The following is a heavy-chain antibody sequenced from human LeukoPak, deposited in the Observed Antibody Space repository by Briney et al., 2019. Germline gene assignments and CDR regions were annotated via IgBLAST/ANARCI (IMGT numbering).Heavy chain of an antibody. D-gene: IGHD1-26*01. CDR1: GYTFTSYG. Sequence: ASVKVSCKASGYTFTSYGISWVRQAPGQGLEWMGWINAGNGNTKYSQKFQGRVTITRDTSASTAYMELSSLRSEDTAVYYCARERRVGATWFDPWGQGTLVTVSS. J-gene: IGHJ5*02. CDR3: ARERRVGATWFDP. V-gene: IGHV1-3*01. CDR2: INAGNGNT.